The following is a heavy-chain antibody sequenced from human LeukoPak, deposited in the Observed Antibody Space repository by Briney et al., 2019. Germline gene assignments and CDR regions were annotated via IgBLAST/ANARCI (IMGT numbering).Heavy chain of an antibody. V-gene: IGHV3-53*01. J-gene: IGHJ6*02. CDR2: IYSGGST. CDR1: GFTVSSNY. D-gene: IGHD6-19*01. Sequence: PGGSLRLSCAASGFTVSSNYMSWFRQAPGKGLEWVSVIYSGGSTYYADSVKGRFTISRDNSKNTLYLQMNSLGAEDTAVYYCARPNLDSSGWEPDNYYYGMDVWGQGTTVTVSS. CDR3: ARPNLDSSGWEPDNYYYGMDV.